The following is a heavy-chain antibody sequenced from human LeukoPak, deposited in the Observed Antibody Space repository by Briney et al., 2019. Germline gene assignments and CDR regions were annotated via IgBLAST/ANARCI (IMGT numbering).Heavy chain of an antibody. J-gene: IGHJ4*02. CDR3: AKHNGRDNSGSYYNPFDY. CDR2: ISGSGGTT. V-gene: IGHV3-23*01. Sequence: SGGSLRLSCAASGFTFSNSAMSWVRQAPGKGLEWVSGISGSGGTTYYPDSVKGRFTISRDNSKNTLYLQMNSLRAEDTAIYYCAKHNGRDNSGSYYNPFDYWGQGTLVTVSS. CDR1: GFTFSNSA. D-gene: IGHD3-10*01.